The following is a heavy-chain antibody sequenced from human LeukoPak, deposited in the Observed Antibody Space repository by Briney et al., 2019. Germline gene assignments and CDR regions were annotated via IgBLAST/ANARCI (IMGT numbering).Heavy chain of an antibody. J-gene: IGHJ4*02. CDR3: ATSGWWGYFDY. CDR1: GFTFSSYS. Sequence: GGSLSLSCAASGFTFSSYSMNWVRQAPGMGLEWVSIIYSGGSTYYADSVRGRFTISRDNSKNTLYLMNSLRAEDTAVYYCATSGWWGYFDYWGQGTLVTVSS. D-gene: IGHD6-19*01. V-gene: IGHV3-66*01. CDR2: IYSGGST.